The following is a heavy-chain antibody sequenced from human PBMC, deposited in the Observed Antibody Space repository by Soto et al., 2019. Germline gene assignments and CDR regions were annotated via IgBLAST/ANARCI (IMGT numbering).Heavy chain of an antibody. CDR1: GFSFSIFW. V-gene: IGHV3-74*01. Sequence: EVQLVESGGDLVQPGGSLTLSCAASGFSFSIFWMHWVRQAPGKGLVWVSSINGGGSSADYADSVKGRFTFSRDNAKNTLYLQMNSLRAEDTAVYDCTRGGGNSGYDPFDYWGQGTLVTVSS. D-gene: IGHD5-12*01. J-gene: IGHJ4*02. CDR2: INGGGSSA. CDR3: TRGGGNSGYDPFDY.